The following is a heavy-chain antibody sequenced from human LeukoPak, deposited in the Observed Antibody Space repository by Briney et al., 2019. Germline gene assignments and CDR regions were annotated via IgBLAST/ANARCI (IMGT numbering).Heavy chain of an antibody. CDR3: ARGVFCSSTSCYFPDCDY. V-gene: IGHV4-61*02. CDR1: GGSISSGSYY. D-gene: IGHD2-2*01. CDR2: IYTSGST. J-gene: IGHJ4*02. Sequence: SQTLSLTCTVSGGSISSGSYYWSWIRQPAGKGLEWIGRIYTSGSTNYNPSLKSRVTISVDTSKNQFSLKLSSVTAADTAVYYCARGVFCSSTSCYFPDCDYWGQGTLVSVSS.